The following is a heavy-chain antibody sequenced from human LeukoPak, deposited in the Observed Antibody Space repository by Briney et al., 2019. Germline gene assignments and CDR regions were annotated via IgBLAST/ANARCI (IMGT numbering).Heavy chain of an antibody. J-gene: IGHJ3*02. CDR2: IYPGDSDT. CDR3: ARRVTIFGVDAFNI. Sequence: GESLKISCKGSGYSFNTYWIGWVRQMPGKGLEWMGIIYPGDSDTRYSPSFQGQVTISADKSISTAYLQWSSLKASDTAMYYCARRVTIFGVDAFNIWGQGTMVTVSS. D-gene: IGHD3-3*01. CDR1: GYSFNTYW. V-gene: IGHV5-51*01.